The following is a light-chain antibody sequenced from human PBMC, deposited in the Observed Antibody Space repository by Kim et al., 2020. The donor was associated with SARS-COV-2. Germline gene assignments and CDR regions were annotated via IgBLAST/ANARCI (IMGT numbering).Light chain of an antibody. CDR3: QKYNSAPWT. J-gene: IGKJ1*01. V-gene: IGKV1-27*01. CDR1: RVITNS. Sequence: ASVGYRVTITCRASRVITNSLAWYQQKPGKVPQLLIYAASALQSGVPSRFSGSGSGTDFTLTISSLQPEDVATYYCQKYNSAPWTFGQGTKVDIK. CDR2: AAS.